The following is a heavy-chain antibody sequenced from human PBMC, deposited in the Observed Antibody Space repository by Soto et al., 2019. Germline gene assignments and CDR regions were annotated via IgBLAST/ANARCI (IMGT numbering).Heavy chain of an antibody. Sequence: GGSLRLSCAASGFTFSSYAMHWVRQAPGKGLEYVSAITSNGGNTDYASSVKGRFTISRDNSKNTLYLQMGSLRAEDTAVYYCARGLSPTVTTSWFDPWGQGTLVTVSS. CDR1: GFTFSSYA. CDR2: ITSNGGNT. CDR3: ARGLSPTVTTSWFDP. V-gene: IGHV3-64*01. J-gene: IGHJ5*02. D-gene: IGHD4-17*01.